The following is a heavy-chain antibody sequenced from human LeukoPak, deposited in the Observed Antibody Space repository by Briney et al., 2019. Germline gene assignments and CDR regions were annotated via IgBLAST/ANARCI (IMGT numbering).Heavy chain of an antibody. CDR1: SGSISGNDYY. J-gene: IGHJ6*03. D-gene: IGHD3-3*01. CDR2: ISSSGST. CDR3: GREVGFWRGIWPGSGYHNSMDV. Sequence: PSETLSFTCTVSSGSISGNDYYWSWIRQPPGKGLEWIGYISSSGSTYYNPSLKSRVTISGDTSKNQFSLKLSSVTAADTAMYYCGREVGFWRGIWPGSGYHNSMDVWGKGTTVIVCS. V-gene: IGHV4-30-4*08.